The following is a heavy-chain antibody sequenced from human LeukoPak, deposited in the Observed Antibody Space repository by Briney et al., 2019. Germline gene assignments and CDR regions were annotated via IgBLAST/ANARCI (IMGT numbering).Heavy chain of an antibody. J-gene: IGHJ4*02. D-gene: IGHD1-26*01. CDR3: ARGGAQGPAD. CDR1: GYSISSGYY. Sequence: SETLSLTCTVSGYSISSGYYWGWIRQPPGKGLEWIGYIYYSGSTNYNPSLKSRVTISVDTSKNQFSLKLSSVTAADTAVYYCARGGAQGPADWGQGTLVTVSS. V-gene: IGHV4-61*01. CDR2: IYYSGST.